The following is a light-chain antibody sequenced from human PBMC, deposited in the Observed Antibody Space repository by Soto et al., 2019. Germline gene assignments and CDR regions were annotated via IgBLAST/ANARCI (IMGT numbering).Light chain of an antibody. CDR1: SSDVGGYNF. CDR3: SSYAGGNNLV. V-gene: IGLV2-8*01. J-gene: IGLJ2*01. Sequence: QSVLTQPPSASGSPGQSGTISCTGTSSDVGGYNFVSWYQQHPGKAPKLMIYEVSKRPSGVPDRFSGSKSGNTASLTVSGLQAEDEADYYCSSYAGGNNLVFGGGTKVTVL. CDR2: EVS.